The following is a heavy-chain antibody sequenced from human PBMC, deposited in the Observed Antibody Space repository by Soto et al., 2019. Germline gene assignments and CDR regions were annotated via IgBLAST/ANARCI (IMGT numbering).Heavy chain of an antibody. V-gene: IGHV4-59*02. CDR2: MYHGGRT. D-gene: IGHD2-8*01. CDR3: ARDPGYCTNGVCPIFDF. CDR1: GDSVTNYF. J-gene: IGHJ4*02. Sequence: LSLTCTVSGDSVTNYFWIWMRQPPGKGLEWIGHMYHGGRTNYSPSLKSRVTMSLDSSKNQFSLNLSSVTAADTAVYFCARDPGYCTNGVCPIFDFWGQGVLVTVSS.